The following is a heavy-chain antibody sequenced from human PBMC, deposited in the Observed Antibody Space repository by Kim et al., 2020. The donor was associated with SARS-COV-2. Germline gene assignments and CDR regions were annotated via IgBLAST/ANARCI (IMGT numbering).Heavy chain of an antibody. J-gene: IGHJ4*02. CDR1: GYTFTSYY. Sequence: ASVKVSCKASGYTFTSYYMHWVRQAPGQGLEWMGIINLSGGSTSYAQKFQGRVTMTRDTSTSPVYMELSSLRSEDTAVYYCARSTGTTPGAYWGQGTLVTVSS. CDR2: INLSGGST. V-gene: IGHV1-46*01. CDR3: ARSTGTTPGAY. D-gene: IGHD1-1*01.